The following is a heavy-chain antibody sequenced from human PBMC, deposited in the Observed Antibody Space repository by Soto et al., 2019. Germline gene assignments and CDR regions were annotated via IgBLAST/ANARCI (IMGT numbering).Heavy chain of an antibody. Sequence: SATRSLTCSSSGLTISCYYLTLLRQPAGKGLEWIGRIYSSGNTKYNPSLQSRVTMSLDTSNNQFSLRLTSVTAADTAVYYCARGKRFSDWSDPWGQGTLVTVSS. D-gene: IGHD3-3*01. V-gene: IGHV4-4*07. J-gene: IGHJ5*02. CDR2: IYSSGNT. CDR1: GLTISCYY. CDR3: ARGKRFSDWSDP.